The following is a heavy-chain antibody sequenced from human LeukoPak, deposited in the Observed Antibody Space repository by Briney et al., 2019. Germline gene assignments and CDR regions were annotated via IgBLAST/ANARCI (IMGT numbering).Heavy chain of an antibody. Sequence: SETLSLTCAVYGGSFSGYYWSWIVQPPGKALEWLGEINHSGSTNYNPSLKSRVTISVDTSKNQFSLKLSSVTAADTAVYYCARERGLWPIDYWGQGTLVTVSS. D-gene: IGHD3-10*01. CDR3: ARERGLWPIDY. V-gene: IGHV4-34*01. CDR2: INHSGST. J-gene: IGHJ4*02. CDR1: GGSFSGYY.